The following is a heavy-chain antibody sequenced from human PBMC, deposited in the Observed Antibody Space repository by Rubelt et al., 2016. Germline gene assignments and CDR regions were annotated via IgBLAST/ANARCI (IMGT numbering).Heavy chain of an antibody. J-gene: IGHJ6*03. V-gene: IGHV4-4*08. Sequence: QVQLRESGPGLVKPSETLSLTCSVAGDAITNYGWTWIRQSPGKGLEWIGFISATGDTRYNPTLRSRVSISVDTSKGQLSPKLTSATAADTAVYYCARHRHPLYFYHLLDVWGNGTTVTVSS. CDR1: GDAITNYG. CDR3: ARHRHPLYFYHLLDV. CDR2: ISATGDT. D-gene: IGHD3-16*02.